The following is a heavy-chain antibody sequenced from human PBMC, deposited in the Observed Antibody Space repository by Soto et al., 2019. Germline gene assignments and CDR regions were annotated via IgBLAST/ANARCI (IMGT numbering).Heavy chain of an antibody. Sequence: GGSLRLTCVASGFTFHNYEMNWVRQAPGKGLEWISYITSIGSTTYYADSVKGRFAISRDNAKNSLYLQMNSLGAEDTAVYYCARGNSPVNVFWGQGTQVTVYS. CDR1: GFTFHNYE. J-gene: IGHJ4*02. D-gene: IGHD3-16*02. CDR2: ITSIGSTT. V-gene: IGHV3-48*03. CDR3: ARGNSPVNVF.